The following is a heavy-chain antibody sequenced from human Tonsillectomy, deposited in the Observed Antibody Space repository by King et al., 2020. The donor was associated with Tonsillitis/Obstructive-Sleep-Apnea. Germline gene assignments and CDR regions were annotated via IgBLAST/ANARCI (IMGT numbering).Heavy chain of an antibody. CDR2: ISYSGST. J-gene: IGHJ4*02. V-gene: IGHV4-39*01. CDR3: AVGGYSGD. D-gene: IGHD5-12*01. Sequence: QLQESGPGLVKPSETLSLTCTVSGGSITSSGHYWNWIRQPPGKGLEWIGSISYSGSTYYNPSLKSRITISADTFKNQFSLKLTSVTAADTAVYYCAVGGYSGDWGQGTLVTVSS. CDR1: GGSITSSGHY.